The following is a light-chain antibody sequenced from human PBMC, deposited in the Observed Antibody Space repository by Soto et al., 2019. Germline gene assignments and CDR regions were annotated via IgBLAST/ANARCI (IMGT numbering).Light chain of an antibody. Sequence: EIVLTQSPATLSLSPGIRATLSCRASQSVSTNLAWYQQKPGQPPRLLIYFASTRATAVPARFTAGGSGTEFTLTISSLQSDDLAVYYCQQYDKWPRTFGQGTKVDIK. CDR1: QSVSTN. V-gene: IGKV3-15*01. CDR2: FAS. CDR3: QQYDKWPRT. J-gene: IGKJ1*01.